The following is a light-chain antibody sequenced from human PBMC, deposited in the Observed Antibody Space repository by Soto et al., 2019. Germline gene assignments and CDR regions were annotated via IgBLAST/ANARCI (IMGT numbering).Light chain of an antibody. V-gene: IGLV2-14*01. Sequence: QSALTQPASVSGSPGQSITISCTGTSSDDGGYNYVSWYQQHPGKAPKLMIYDVSNRPSGDSNRFSGSKSGNTASLTISGLQSEDEADYYCSSYTSSSTGVFGTGTKLTVL. J-gene: IGLJ1*01. CDR3: SSYTSSSTGV. CDR1: SSDDGGYNY. CDR2: DVS.